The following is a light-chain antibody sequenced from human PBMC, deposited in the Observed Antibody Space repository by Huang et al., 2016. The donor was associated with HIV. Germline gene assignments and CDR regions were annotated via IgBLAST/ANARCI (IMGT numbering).Light chain of an antibody. CDR3: QQNNNWPPSFT. V-gene: IGKV3-15*01. Sequence: EIVMPQSPATLSASPGERATLSCRASRSVSSNLAWYQQNPGKAPRLLIYGASTRATGIPARCSGSGSGTEFSLTISSRQSEDFAVYYCQQNNNWPPSFTFGPGTKVDIK. CDR1: RSVSSN. J-gene: IGKJ3*01. CDR2: GAS.